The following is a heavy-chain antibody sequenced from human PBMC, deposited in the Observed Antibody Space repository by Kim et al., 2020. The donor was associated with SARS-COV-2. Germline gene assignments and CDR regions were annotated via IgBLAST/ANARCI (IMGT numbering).Heavy chain of an antibody. CDR2: IYYSGST. CDR1: GGSISSSSYY. J-gene: IGHJ6*02. CDR3: ARHVVVVPAAREYYYYGMDV. V-gene: IGHV4-39*01. D-gene: IGHD2-2*01. Sequence: SETLSLTCTVSGGSISSSSYYWGWIRQPPGKGLEWIGSIYYSGSTYYNPSLKSRVTISVDTSKNQFSLKLSSVTAADTAVYYCARHVVVVPAAREYYYYGMDVWGQGTTVTVSS.